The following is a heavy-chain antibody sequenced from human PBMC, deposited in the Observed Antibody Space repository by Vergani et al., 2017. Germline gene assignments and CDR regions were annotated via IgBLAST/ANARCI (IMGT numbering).Heavy chain of an antibody. Sequence: VQLVESGGGVVRPGGSLRLSCAASGFTFSSYGMHWVRQAPGKGLEWVAVIWYDGSNKYYADSVKGRFTISRDNSKNTLYLQMNSLRAEDTAVYYCARDSDSGSLDYWGQGTLVTVSS. D-gene: IGHD1-26*01. CDR3: ARDSDSGSLDY. V-gene: IGHV3-33*01. CDR2: IWYDGSNK. J-gene: IGHJ4*02. CDR1: GFTFSSYG.